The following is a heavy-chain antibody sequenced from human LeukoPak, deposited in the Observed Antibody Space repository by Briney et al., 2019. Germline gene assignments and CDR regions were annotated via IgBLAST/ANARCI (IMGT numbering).Heavy chain of an antibody. CDR3: ATWPTVTTRIFDY. V-gene: IGHV3-23*01. D-gene: IGHD4-17*01. Sequence: GGSLRLSCAASGLTFSSYAMSRVRQAPGKGLEWVSAISGSGGSTYYADSVKGRFTISRDNSKNTLYLQMNSLRAEDTAVYYCATWPTVTTRIFDYWGQGTLVTVSS. CDR1: GLTFSSYA. J-gene: IGHJ4*02. CDR2: ISGSGGST.